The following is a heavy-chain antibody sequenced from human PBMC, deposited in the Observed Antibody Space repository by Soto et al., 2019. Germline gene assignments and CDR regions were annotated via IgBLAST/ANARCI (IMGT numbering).Heavy chain of an antibody. CDR1: GVSISSGNW. CDR3: ARLVYDTRLNYMYFDF. D-gene: IGHD3-10*01. J-gene: IGHJ4*02. Sequence: QVKLQESGPGLAKPSGTLSLTCAVSGVSISSGNWWTWVRQSPQRGLEYIGEIFHDGTANYYPSFERRVAISVDTSKNQFSLKLTSVTAADTAIYFCARLVYDTRLNYMYFDFWGQGTLVTDSS. V-gene: IGHV4-4*02. CDR2: IFHDGTA.